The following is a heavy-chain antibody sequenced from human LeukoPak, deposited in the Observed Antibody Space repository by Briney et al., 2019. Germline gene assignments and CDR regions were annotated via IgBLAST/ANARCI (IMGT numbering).Heavy chain of an antibody. J-gene: IGHJ4*02. Sequence: ASVKVSCKASGYTFTSYDINWVRQATGQGLEWMGWMNPNSGNTGYAQKFQGRVTMTRDTSTSTVYMELSSLRSDDTAVYFCARAAGNSAAYYFDYWGQGTLVTVSS. CDR1: GYTFTSYD. CDR3: ARAAGNSAAYYFDY. CDR2: MNPNSGNT. D-gene: IGHD4-23*01. V-gene: IGHV1-8*01.